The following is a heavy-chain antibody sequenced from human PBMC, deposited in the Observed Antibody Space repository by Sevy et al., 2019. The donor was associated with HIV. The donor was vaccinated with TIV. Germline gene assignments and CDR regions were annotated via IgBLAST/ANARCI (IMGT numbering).Heavy chain of an antibody. V-gene: IGHV5-51*01. D-gene: IGHD3-22*01. CDR1: GYSFTSYW. J-gene: IGHJ4*02. CDR3: ARRNYYDSSGLFDY. CDR2: IYPSDSDT. Sequence: GESLKISCKGSGYSFTSYWIGWVRQTPGKGLEWMGIIYPSDSDTRYSPSFQGQVTISADNSVSTAYLQWSSLKASDTAMYYCARRNYYDSSGLFDYWGQRTLVTVSS.